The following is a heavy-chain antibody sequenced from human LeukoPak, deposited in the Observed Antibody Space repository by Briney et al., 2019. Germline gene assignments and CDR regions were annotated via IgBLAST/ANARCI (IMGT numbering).Heavy chain of an antibody. CDR3: ARDGADSRQNYNRFDP. D-gene: IGHD1-26*01. J-gene: IGHJ5*02. Sequence: SETLSLTCTVSGGSISSGSYYWSWIRQPAGKGLEWIGRIYTSGSTNYNPSLKSRVTISVDTSKNQFSLKLSSVTAADTAVYYCARDGADSRQNYNRFDPWGQGTLVTVSS. CDR2: IYTSGST. V-gene: IGHV4-61*02. CDR1: GGSISSGSYY.